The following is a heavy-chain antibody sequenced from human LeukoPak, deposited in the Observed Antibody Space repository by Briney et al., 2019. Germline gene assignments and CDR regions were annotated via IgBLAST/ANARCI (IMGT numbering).Heavy chain of an antibody. D-gene: IGHD4-11*01. CDR3: ARDLTTVTTGFDY. J-gene: IGHJ4*02. CDR1: GGSISSYY. V-gene: IGHV4-59*12. CDR2: IYYSGST. Sequence: PSETLSLTCTVSGGSISSYYWSWIRQPPGKGLEWIGYIYYSGSTNYNPSLKSRVTISVDTSKNQFSLQLSSVTAADTAVYYCARDLTTVTTGFDYWGQGTLVTVSS.